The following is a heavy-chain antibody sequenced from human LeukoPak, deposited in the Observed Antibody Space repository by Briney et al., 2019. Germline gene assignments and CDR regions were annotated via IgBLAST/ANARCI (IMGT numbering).Heavy chain of an antibody. CDR2: INTNTGNP. CDR1: GYTFTSYA. J-gene: IGHJ4*02. CDR3: ARDPSMVRGENTPYFDY. V-gene: IGHV7-4-1*02. Sequence: ASVKVSCKASGYTFTSYAMNWVRQAPGQGLEWMGWINTNTGNPTYAQGFTGRFVFSLDTSVSTTYLQISSLKAEDTAVYYCARDPSMVRGENTPYFDYWGQGTLVTVSS. D-gene: IGHD3-10*01.